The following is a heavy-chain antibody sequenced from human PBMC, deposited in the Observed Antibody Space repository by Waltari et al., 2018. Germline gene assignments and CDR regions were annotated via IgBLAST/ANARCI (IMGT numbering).Heavy chain of an antibody. V-gene: IGHV4-4*02. CDR2: IHRSGTT. Sequence: QVQLQESGPGLVKPSGTLSLTCAVSGDSMSSNSWWSWVRQSPGKGLEWIGQIHRSGTTHYYPSLESRVTISIDTSNKQFSLKVTSAAAADTAVYYCARDRGRGLYLDSWGQGTLVTVSP. CDR1: GDSMSSNSW. D-gene: IGHD2-15*01. CDR3: ARDRGRGLYLDS. J-gene: IGHJ4*02.